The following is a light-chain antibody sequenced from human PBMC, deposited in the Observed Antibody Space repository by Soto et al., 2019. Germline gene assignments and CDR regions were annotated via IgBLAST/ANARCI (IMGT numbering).Light chain of an antibody. J-gene: IGKJ4*01. CDR3: QQSYTTPLT. Sequence: ASVGDSVTITCRASQSISNYLNWYQQKPGKAPKLLIYDASSLQSGVPSRFRGSGSGTDFTLTITSLQPEDFATYYCQQSYTTPLTFGGGTKVDIK. CDR2: DAS. CDR1: QSISNY. V-gene: IGKV1-39*01.